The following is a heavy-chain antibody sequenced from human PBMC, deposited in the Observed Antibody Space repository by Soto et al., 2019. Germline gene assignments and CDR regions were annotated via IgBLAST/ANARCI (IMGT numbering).Heavy chain of an antibody. CDR3: ARVRSGYYPTPDY. Sequence: QVQLVESGGGVVQPGRSLRPSCAASGFTFSSYGMHWVRQAPGKGLEWVAVIWYDGSNRDYADSVKGRFTISRDNSKNTLYLQMNSLRVEDTAVYYCARVRSGYYPTPDYWGQGILVTVSS. V-gene: IGHV3-33*01. J-gene: IGHJ4*02. CDR2: IWYDGSNR. CDR1: GFTFSSYG. D-gene: IGHD3-22*01.